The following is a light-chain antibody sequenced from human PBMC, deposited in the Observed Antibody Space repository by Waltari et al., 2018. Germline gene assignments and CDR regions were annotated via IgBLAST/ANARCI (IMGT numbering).Light chain of an antibody. CDR1: SFNIGSDY. Sequence: QSVLAQPPSVSAAPGQRATISCSGSSFNIGSDYVSWYQQFPGTAPKLLIQENNERPSGIPDRFSGSKSGTSATLDITGLQTGDEAVYYCATWDSSLGAEVFGGGTKLTVL. CDR3: ATWDSSLGAEV. CDR2: ENN. V-gene: IGLV1-51*02. J-gene: IGLJ2*01.